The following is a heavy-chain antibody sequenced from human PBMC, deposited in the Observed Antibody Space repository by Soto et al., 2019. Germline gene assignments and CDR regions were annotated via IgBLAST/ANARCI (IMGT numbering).Heavy chain of an antibody. CDR1: GGTFSSYA. CDR3: ARTITMVRGVIIEQDYYYYYGMDV. D-gene: IGHD3-10*01. CDR2: IIPIFGTA. Sequence: ASVKVSCKASGGTFSSYAISWVRQAPGQGLEWMGGIIPIFGTANYAQKFQGRVTITADKSTSTAYMELSSLRSEDTAVYYCARTITMVRGVIIEQDYYYYYGMDVWGQGPTVTVSS. V-gene: IGHV1-69*06. J-gene: IGHJ6*02.